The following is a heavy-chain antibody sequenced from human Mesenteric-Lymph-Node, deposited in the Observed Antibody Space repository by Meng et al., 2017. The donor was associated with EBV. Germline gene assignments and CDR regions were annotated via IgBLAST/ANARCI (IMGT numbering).Heavy chain of an antibody. CDR1: GESFSGFY. J-gene: IGHJ4*02. Sequence: QGQFQQLGDGLLKPSETLSLTFAVYGESFSGFYWSWVRQAPGKGLEWIGEMNNGGTSNYNPSLESRVTISVDPFKNQFSLNLRSVTAADTAVYYCARVKPSIWFGELFYYFDYWGPGILVTVSS. D-gene: IGHD3-10*01. V-gene: IGHV4-34*01. CDR3: ARVKPSIWFGELFYYFDY. CDR2: MNNGGTS.